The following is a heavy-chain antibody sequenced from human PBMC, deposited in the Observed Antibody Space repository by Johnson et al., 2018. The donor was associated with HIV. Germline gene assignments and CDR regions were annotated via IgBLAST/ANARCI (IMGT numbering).Heavy chain of an antibody. Sequence: QVQLLESGGGVVQPGRSLRLSCVVSGFTFSSYGMHWVRQAPGKGLEWVAVIWYDGSNKYYADSVKGRFTISRDNSKNTVYLQMNSLRAEDTAVYYCAKGEVGDIVATIEPTFDIWGQGTMVTVSS. CDR3: AKGEVGDIVATIEPTFDI. V-gene: IGHV3-33*06. D-gene: IGHD5-12*01. CDR1: GFTFSSYG. J-gene: IGHJ3*02. CDR2: IWYDGSNK.